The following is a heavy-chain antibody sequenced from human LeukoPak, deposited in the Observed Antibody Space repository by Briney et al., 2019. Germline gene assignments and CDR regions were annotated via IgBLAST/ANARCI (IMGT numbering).Heavy chain of an antibody. D-gene: IGHD3-3*01. CDR3: AGGDKYSFGPGY. CDR1: GFTFSNSA. Sequence: GGSLRLSCAASGFTFSNSAMSWVRQAPGKGLEWVSTVSGGGSGTYYADSVKGRFTISRDNSKNTLYLQMNSLRAEDTAVYYCAGGDKYSFGPGYWGQGTLVTVSS. V-gene: IGHV3-23*01. J-gene: IGHJ4*02. CDR2: VSGGGSGT.